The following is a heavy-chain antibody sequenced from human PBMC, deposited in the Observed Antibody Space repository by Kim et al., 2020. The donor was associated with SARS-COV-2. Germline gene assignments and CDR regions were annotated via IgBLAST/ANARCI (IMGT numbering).Heavy chain of an antibody. V-gene: IGHV3-48*03. CDR1: GFTFNSYE. CDR3: ASQGSYDLLTGYYRNYFDY. Sequence: GGSLRLSCAASGFTFNSYEMNWVRQAPGKGLEWVSYISNSGTTIYYADAVKGRFTISRDNAKNSLYLQMNSLRAEDTAVYYCASQGSYDLLTGYYRNYFDYWGHGTLVTVSS. D-gene: IGHD3-9*01. CDR2: ISNSGTTI. J-gene: IGHJ4*01.